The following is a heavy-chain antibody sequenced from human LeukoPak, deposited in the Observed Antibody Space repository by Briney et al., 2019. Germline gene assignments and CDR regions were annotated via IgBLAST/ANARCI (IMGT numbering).Heavy chain of an antibody. CDR3: AKDVGGYTYGLGYYFDY. CDR2: IRYDGSDE. J-gene: IGHJ4*02. V-gene: IGHV3-30*02. D-gene: IGHD5-18*01. Sequence: SCKASGYTFTSYYMHWVRQAPGKGLEWVAFIRYDGSDEYFADSVKGRFTISRDNSKNTLYLQMNSLRAEDTAVYYCAKDVGGYTYGLGYYFDYWGQGTLVTVSS. CDR1: GYTFTSYY.